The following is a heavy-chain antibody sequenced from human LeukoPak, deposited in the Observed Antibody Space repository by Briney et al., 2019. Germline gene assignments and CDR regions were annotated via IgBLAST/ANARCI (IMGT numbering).Heavy chain of an antibody. J-gene: IGHJ4*02. CDR3: AKDSAGYSYANFDY. CDR2: ISGSGGST. V-gene: IGHV3-23*01. CDR1: GFTFSSYA. D-gene: IGHD5-18*01. Sequence: GGSLRLSCAASGFTFSSYAMGWVRQAPGKGLEWVSAISGSGGSTYYADSVKGRFTISRDNSKNTLYLQMNSLRAEDTAVYYCAKDSAGYSYANFDYWGQGTLVTVSS.